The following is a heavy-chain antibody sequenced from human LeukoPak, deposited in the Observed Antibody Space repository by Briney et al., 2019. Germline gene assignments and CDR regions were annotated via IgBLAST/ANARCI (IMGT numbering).Heavy chain of an antibody. J-gene: IGHJ2*01. CDR1: GGSISSGDYY. CDR2: IYYSGST. D-gene: IGHD4-23*01. V-gene: IGHV4-30-4*01. Sequence: PSQTLSLTCTVSGGSISSGDYYWSCIRQPPGKGLEWIGYIYYSGSTYYNPSLKSRVTISVDTSKNQFSLKLSSVTAADTAVYYCARTTVVTPGCPPPCLAWYFDLWGRGTLVTVSS. CDR3: ARTTVVTPGCPPPCLAWYFDL.